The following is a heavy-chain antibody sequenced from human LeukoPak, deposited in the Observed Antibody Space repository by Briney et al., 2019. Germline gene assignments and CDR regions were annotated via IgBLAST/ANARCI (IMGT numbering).Heavy chain of an antibody. CDR3: AKDRPSGGDY. V-gene: IGHV3-30*02. D-gene: IGHD1-26*01. CDR2: IRHDGSNK. J-gene: IGHJ4*02. CDR1: GFTFSSYG. Sequence: GGSLRLSCAASGFTFSSYGMQWVRQAPGKGLEWVAFIRHDGSNKYYADSVKGRFTISRDNSKNTLYLQMNSLRAEDTAVYYCAKDRPSGGDYWGQGTLVTVSS.